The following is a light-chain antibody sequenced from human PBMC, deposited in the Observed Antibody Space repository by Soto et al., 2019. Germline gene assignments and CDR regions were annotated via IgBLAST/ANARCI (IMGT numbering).Light chain of an antibody. CDR3: QQTYSTPIT. J-gene: IGKJ5*01. CDR2: ASS. Sequence: DIQMTQSPSSLSASVGDRVTITCRASQTISNTLNWYQQRPGKPPNLLIYASSTLQSGVPPRFSGGGSGTEFTLTISRLQPEDFATYFCQQTYSTPITFGQRTRLEIK. CDR1: QTISNT. V-gene: IGKV1-39*01.